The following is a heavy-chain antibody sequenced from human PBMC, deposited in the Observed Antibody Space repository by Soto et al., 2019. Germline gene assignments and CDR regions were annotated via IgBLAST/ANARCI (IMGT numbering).Heavy chain of an antibody. CDR2: ISGSGGST. CDR3: ATVAGGYSGPDLIAPFYYYYGMDV. CDR1: GFTFSSYA. Sequence: HPGGSLRLSCAASGFTFSSYAMSWVRQAPGKGLEWVSAISGSGGSTYYADSVKGRFTISRDNSKNTLYLQMNSLRAEDTAVYYCATVAGGYSGPDLIAPFYYYYGMDVWAQGTTVTVSS. D-gene: IGHD5-12*01. J-gene: IGHJ6*02. V-gene: IGHV3-23*01.